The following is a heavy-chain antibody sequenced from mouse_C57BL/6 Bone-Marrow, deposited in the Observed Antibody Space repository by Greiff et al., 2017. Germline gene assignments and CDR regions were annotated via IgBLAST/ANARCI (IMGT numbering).Heavy chain of an antibody. CDR1: GYTFTSYG. Sequence: QVQLQQSGAELARPGASVKLSCKASGYTFTSYGISWVKQRTGQGLEWIGEIYPRSGNTYYNEKFKGKATLTADTSSNTAYLQLSSLTSEDTAVYYCTRLFAYWGQGTLVTVSA. CDR2: IYPRSGNT. J-gene: IGHJ3*01. CDR3: TRLFAY. V-gene: IGHV1-81*01.